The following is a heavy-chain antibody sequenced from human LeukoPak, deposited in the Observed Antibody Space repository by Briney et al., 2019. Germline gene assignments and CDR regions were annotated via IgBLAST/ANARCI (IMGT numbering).Heavy chain of an antibody. CDR1: GYTFTGYY. D-gene: IGHD6-13*01. CDR3: ARDILGQQPAYGERDY. CDR2: INPNSGGT. V-gene: IGHV1-2*06. Sequence: ASVKVSCKASGYTFTGYYMHWVRQAPGQGLEWMGRINPNSGGTNYAQKFKGRVTMTRDTSISTAYMELSRLRSDDTAVYYCARDILGQQPAYGERDYWGQGTLVTVSS. J-gene: IGHJ4*02.